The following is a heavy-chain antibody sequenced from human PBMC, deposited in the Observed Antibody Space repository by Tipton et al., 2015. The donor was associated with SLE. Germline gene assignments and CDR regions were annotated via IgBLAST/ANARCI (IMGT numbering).Heavy chain of an antibody. J-gene: IGHJ5*02. V-gene: IGHV4-30-4*08. CDR1: GGSISSGDYY. Sequence: TLSLTCTVSGGSISSGDYYWSWIRQPPGKGLEWIGYIYYSGNIYYNPSLKSRVTISVDTSKNQFSLKLSSVTAADTAVYYCARDFQQLVLGQPHEGENWFDPWGQGTLVTVSS. CDR3: ARDFQQLVLGQPHEGENWFDP. D-gene: IGHD6-13*01. CDR2: IYYSGNI.